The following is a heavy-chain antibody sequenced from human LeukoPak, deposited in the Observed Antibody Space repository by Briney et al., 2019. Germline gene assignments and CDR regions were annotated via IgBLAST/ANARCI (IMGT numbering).Heavy chain of an antibody. CDR3: ATSIIYGDYEDTDY. CDR1: GFTFSSYA. CDR2: ISGSGGST. J-gene: IGHJ4*02. D-gene: IGHD4-17*01. Sequence: GGSLRLSCAASGFTFSSYAMSWVRQAPGKGLEWVSAISGSGGSTYYADSVKGRFTISRDNSKNTLYLQMNSLRAEDTAVYYCATSIIYGDYEDTDYWGQGTLVTVSS. V-gene: IGHV3-23*01.